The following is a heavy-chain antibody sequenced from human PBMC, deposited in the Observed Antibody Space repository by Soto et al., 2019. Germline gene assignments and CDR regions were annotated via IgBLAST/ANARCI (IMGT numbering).Heavy chain of an antibody. V-gene: IGHV3-21*01. J-gene: IGHJ4*02. CDR1: GFTFSSYS. Sequence: EVQLVESGGGLVKPGGSLRLSCAASGFTFSSYSMNWVRQAPGKGLEWVSSISSSSSYIYYADSVKGRFTISRDNAKNSLYLQMNGLRAEDTAVYYCARDRDSYGYYFDYWGQGTLVTVSS. CDR3: ARDRDSYGYYFDY. CDR2: ISSSSSYI. D-gene: IGHD5-18*01.